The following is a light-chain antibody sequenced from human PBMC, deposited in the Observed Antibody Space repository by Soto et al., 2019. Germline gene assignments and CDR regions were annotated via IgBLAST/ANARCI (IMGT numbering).Light chain of an antibody. CDR1: SNDIGIDKL. J-gene: IGLJ1*01. V-gene: IGLV2-23*01. CDR2: EGF. Sequence: QSVLTQPASVSGSPGQSITISCTGTSNDIGIDKLVSWYQQHPGRAPKLMIYEGFKRPSGVSDRFSGSKSGNTASLTISGLRAEDEADYYCCSYAGSNIHYVFGTGTKLTVL. CDR3: CSYAGSNIHYV.